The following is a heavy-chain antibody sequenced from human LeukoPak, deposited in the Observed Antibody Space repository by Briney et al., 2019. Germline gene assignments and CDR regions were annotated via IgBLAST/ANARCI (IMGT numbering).Heavy chain of an antibody. J-gene: IGHJ4*02. Sequence: GGSLRLSCAASDFTFSSYWMSWVRQAPGKGLEWVANINQDGGDKRYMDSVRGRFTISRDNAKNSLSLHMDSLRAEDTAVYYCARVGYNWDDDGVDYWGQGTLVTVSS. D-gene: IGHD1-1*01. CDR1: DFTFSSYW. CDR3: ARVGYNWDDDGVDY. CDR2: INQDGGDK. V-gene: IGHV3-7*01.